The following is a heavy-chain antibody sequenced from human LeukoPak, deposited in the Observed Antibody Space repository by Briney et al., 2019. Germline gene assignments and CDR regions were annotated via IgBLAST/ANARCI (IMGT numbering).Heavy chain of an antibody. CDR1: GGSFSGYY. CDR2: INHSGST. J-gene: IGHJ4*02. CDR3: ARRSIGIQLWSKRGPFDY. V-gene: IGHV4-34*01. Sequence: SETLSLTCAVYGGSFSGYYWSWIRPPPGKGLEWIGEINHSGSTNHNPSLKSRVTISVDTSKNQFSLKLSSVTAADTAVYYCARRSIGIQLWSKRGPFDYWGQGTLVTVSS. D-gene: IGHD5-18*01.